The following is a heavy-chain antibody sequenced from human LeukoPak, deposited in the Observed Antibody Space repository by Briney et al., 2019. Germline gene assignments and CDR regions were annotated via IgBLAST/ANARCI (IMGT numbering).Heavy chain of an antibody. J-gene: IGHJ4*02. D-gene: IGHD3-22*01. CDR1: GYTFPTTY. V-gene: IGHV1-46*01. CDR3: AREHNYYDSSGLDY. CDR2: INPSGGST. Sequence: ASVKVSCKASGYTFPTTYFPWVRKALEQGLEWMELINPSGGSTSYAQKFQGRVTMTRDTSTSTVYMELSSLRSEDTAVYYCAREHNYYDSSGLDYWGQGTLVTVSS.